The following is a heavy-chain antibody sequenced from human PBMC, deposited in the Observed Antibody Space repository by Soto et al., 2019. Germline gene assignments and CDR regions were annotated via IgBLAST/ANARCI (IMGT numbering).Heavy chain of an antibody. CDR3: TRQHLDVPVASAIDY. CDR1: GFTFSGST. Sequence: EVQLVESGGGLVQPGGSLKLSCAASGFTFSGSTIHWVRQTSGKGLEWVGRIPSKTNTYATAYAASVKGRFTISRDDSKNTAYLQRNSLKAVDTAVYYCTRQHLDVPVASAIDYWGQGTLVTVSS. V-gene: IGHV3-73*02. CDR2: IPSKTNTYAT. D-gene: IGHD6-19*01. J-gene: IGHJ4*02.